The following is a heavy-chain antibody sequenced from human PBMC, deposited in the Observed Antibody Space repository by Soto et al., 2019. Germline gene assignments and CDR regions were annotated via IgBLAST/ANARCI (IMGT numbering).Heavy chain of an antibody. V-gene: IGHV4-59*01. D-gene: IGHD6-13*01. CDR2: IYYSGRT. Sequence: QVQLQESGPGLVKPSETLSLTCIVSGDSMSNYYWSWIRQPPGKGLEWIGYIYYSGRTNYNPSLKSRVTISVDMSKNQFSLTLNSVTAADTAVYYCARMTYDSTWYPNWFDPWGQGTLVTVSS. J-gene: IGHJ5*02. CDR3: ARMTYDSTWYPNWFDP. CDR1: GDSMSNYY.